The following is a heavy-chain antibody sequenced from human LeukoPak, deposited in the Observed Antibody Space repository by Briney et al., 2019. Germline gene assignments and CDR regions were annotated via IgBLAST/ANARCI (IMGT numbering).Heavy chain of an antibody. J-gene: IGHJ4*02. CDR1: GFTFSSYW. V-gene: IGHV3-74*01. Sequence: GGSLRLSCAASGFTFSSYWMHWVRQAPGRGLVWVSRINSDGSSTSYADSVKGRFTISRDNAKNTLYLQMNSLRAEDTAVYYCARGDSSSSFDYWGQGTLVTVSS. CDR2: INSDGSST. D-gene: IGHD6-13*01. CDR3: ARGDSSSSFDY.